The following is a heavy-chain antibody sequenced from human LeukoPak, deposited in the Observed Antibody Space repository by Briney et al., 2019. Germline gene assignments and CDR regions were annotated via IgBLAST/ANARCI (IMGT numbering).Heavy chain of an antibody. CDR2: IYPRDGST. Sequence: ASVKVSCKASGYTFTSNHIHWVRQAPGQGLEWMGMIYPRDGSTSYAQKFQGRVTVTRDTSTSAVHMELSGLRSEDTAVYYCARDQEGFDYWGQGTLVTVSS. CDR1: GYTFTSNH. CDR3: ARDQEGFDY. V-gene: IGHV1-46*01. J-gene: IGHJ4*02.